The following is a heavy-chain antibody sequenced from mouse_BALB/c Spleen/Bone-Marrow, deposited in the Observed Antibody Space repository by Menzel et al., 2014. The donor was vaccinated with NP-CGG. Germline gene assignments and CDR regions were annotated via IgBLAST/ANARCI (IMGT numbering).Heavy chain of an antibody. CDR2: INPSTGYT. CDR1: GYTFTSYW. Sequence: QVQLQQSGAELAKPGASVKMSCKASGYTFTSYWMHWVKQRPGQGLEWIGYINPSTGYTEYNQKFKDKATLTADKSSSTAYMQLSSLTSEDSAVYYCATLYYGNSYYYAMDYRGQGTSVTVSS. CDR3: ATLYYGNSYYYAMDY. J-gene: IGHJ4*01. D-gene: IGHD2-1*01. V-gene: IGHV1-7*01.